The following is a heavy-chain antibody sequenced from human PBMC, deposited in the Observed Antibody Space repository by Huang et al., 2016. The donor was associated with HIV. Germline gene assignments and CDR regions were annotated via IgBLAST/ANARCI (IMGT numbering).Heavy chain of an antibody. J-gene: IGHJ6*03. CDR3: ARGQGGYYYYYMDV. V-gene: IGHV4-34*01. Sequence: QVQLQQWGAGLLRPSETLSLTCAVYGGSFSGYYGTWLRPPPGKGLEWIGEINQSESTNYNPSLKSRVTIAVDTSRNQFSLTLTSVTAADTAVYYCARGQGGYYYYYMDVWGKGTTVTVSS. CDR2: INQSEST. CDR1: GGSFSGYY.